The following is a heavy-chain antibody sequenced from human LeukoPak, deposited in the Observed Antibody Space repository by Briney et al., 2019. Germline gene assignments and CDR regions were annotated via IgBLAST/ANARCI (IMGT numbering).Heavy chain of an antibody. J-gene: IGHJ6*02. CDR1: GFTVSSNY. D-gene: IGHD2-21*01. CDR2: IYSGGKT. Sequence: TGGSLRLSCAASGFTVSSNYMSWVRQAPGKGLEWVSLIYSGGKTYYADSVQGRFSISRDNSKNTVYLQMSSLRAEDTAVYYCARDRSKIEYCGGDCGMDVWGQGTTVTVSS. V-gene: IGHV3-53*01. CDR3: ARDRSKIEYCGGDCGMDV.